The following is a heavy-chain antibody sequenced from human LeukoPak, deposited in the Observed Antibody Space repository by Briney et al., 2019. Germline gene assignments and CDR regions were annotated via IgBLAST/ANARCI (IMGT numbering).Heavy chain of an antibody. J-gene: IGHJ3*02. CDR3: ARAAWGVEAFDI. CDR2: IYSGGST. CDR1: GFTFSSYE. Sequence: PGGSLRLSCAASGFTFSSYEMNWVRQAPGKGLEWVSVIYSGGSTYYADSVKGRFTISRDNSKNTLYLQMNSLRAEDTAVYYCARAAWGVEAFDIWGQGTMVTVSS. V-gene: IGHV3-53*01. D-gene: IGHD3-10*01.